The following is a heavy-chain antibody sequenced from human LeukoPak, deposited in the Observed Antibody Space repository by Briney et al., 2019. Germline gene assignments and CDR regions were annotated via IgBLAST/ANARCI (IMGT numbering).Heavy chain of an antibody. V-gene: IGHV3-23*01. J-gene: IGHJ4*02. CDR1: GFTFSSYW. CDR3: AKILEYRYGPGDY. CDR2: TSGSGGST. Sequence: KTGGSLRLSCAASGFTFSSYWMSWVRQAPGKGLEWASGTSGSGGSTYYADSAKGRFTISKDNSKNTLSLQMNSLTAEDTAVYYCAKILEYRYGPGDYWGQGTLVTVSS. D-gene: IGHD5-18*01.